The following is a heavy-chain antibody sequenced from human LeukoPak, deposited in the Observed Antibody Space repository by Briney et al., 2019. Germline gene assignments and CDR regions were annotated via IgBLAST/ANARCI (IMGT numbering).Heavy chain of an antibody. Sequence: GASVKVSCKTSGGTFRNYGFTWVRQAPGQGLEWMGWISAYNGNTNYAQKLQGRVTMTTDTSTSTAYMELRSLRSDDTAVYYCAREMGAGREAFDIWGQGTMVTVSS. CDR2: ISAYNGNT. CDR3: AREMGAGREAFDI. D-gene: IGHD1-26*01. CDR1: GGTFRNYG. V-gene: IGHV1-18*01. J-gene: IGHJ3*02.